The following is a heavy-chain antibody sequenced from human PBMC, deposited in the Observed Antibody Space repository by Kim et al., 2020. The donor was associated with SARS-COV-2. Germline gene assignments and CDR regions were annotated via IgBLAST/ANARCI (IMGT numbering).Heavy chain of an antibody. V-gene: IGHV3-7*01. CDR2: MNQDGSNI. CDR3: WILGEYY. CDR1: GFTFTTTS. J-gene: IGHJ4*02. Sequence: GGSLRLSCSTSGFTFTTTSMSWVRQTPGKGLEWVANMNQDGSNIYYVDSVRGRFTISRDNAKNSLYLQMNTLTAEDTAVYYCWILGEYYLGLGTMLTVS. D-gene: IGHD3-16*01.